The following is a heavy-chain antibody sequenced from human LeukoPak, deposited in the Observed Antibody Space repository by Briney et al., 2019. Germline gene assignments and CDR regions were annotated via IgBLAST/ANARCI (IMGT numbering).Heavy chain of an antibody. CDR1: GGSIGSSAYS. Sequence: SETLSLTCTVSGGSIGSSAYSWGWIRQPPGKGLEWIGSISYTGTTYYNPSLKSRVTISVDTSKNQFSLKLSSVTAADTALYYCARRRDGPFDYWGQGTLVTVSS. CDR2: ISYTGTT. CDR3: ARRRDGPFDY. J-gene: IGHJ4*02. V-gene: IGHV4-39*07. D-gene: IGHD3/OR15-3a*01.